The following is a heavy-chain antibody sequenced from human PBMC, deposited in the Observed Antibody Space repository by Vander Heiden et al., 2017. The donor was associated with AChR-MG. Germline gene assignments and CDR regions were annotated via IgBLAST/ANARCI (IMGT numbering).Heavy chain of an antibody. CDR1: GGSTSSSSYY. D-gene: IGHD6-19*01. J-gene: IGHJ5*02. CDR2: IYYSGST. V-gene: IGHV4-39*01. CDR3: ARQAVAGNNWFDP. Sequence: QLQLQESGPGLVKPSETLSLNCTVSGGSTSSSSYYWGWIRQPPGKGLEWIGGIYYSGSTYYNPSLKSRVTISVDTSKNQFSLKLSSVTAADTAVYYCARQAVAGNNWFDPWGQGTLVTVSS.